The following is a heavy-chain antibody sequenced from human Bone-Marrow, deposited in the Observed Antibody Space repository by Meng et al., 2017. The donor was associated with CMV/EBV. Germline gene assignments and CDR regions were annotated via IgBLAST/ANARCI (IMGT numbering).Heavy chain of an antibody. CDR1: DYSISSGYY. D-gene: IGHD1-1*01. CDR2: IYYTGTT. J-gene: IGHJ5*02. V-gene: IGHV4-38-2*02. CDR3: ARLYLEVDFPNWFDP. Sequence: SETLSLTCTVSDYSISSGYYWGWVRQPPGKGLQWIGSIYYTGTTHYDPSLKSRVTISVDTSKNQFSLKLSSVTAADTAVYYCARLYLEVDFPNWFDPWGQGPLVTVSS.